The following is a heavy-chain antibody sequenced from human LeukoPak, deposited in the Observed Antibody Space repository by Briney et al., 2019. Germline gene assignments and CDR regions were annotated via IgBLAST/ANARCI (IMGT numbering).Heavy chain of an antibody. J-gene: IGHJ5*02. D-gene: IGHD3-10*01. Sequence: SETLSLTCAVYGGSFSSYYWSWIRQPPGEGLEWIGEVNHSGSTNYNPSLKSRVTISVDTSENQFSLKLSSVTAADTAVYYCARGMNYYGSGSYYNWFDPWGQGTLVTVSS. V-gene: IGHV4-34*01. CDR1: GGSFSSYY. CDR3: ARGMNYYGSGSYYNWFDP. CDR2: VNHSGST.